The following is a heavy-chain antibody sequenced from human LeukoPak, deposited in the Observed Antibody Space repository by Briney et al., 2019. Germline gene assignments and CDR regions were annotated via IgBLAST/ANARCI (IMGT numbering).Heavy chain of an antibody. D-gene: IGHD3-16*02. J-gene: IGHJ4*02. V-gene: IGHV3-53*05. CDR3: ARGDSDYVWGSYRYGGYFDY. CDR2: IYSGGST. Sequence: GGSLRLSCAASGFTVSSNYTSWVRQAPGKGLEWVSVIYSGGSTYYADSVKGRFTISRDNSKNTLYLQMNSLRAEDTAVYYCARGDSDYVWGSYRYGGYFDYWGQGTLVTVSS. CDR1: GFTVSSNY.